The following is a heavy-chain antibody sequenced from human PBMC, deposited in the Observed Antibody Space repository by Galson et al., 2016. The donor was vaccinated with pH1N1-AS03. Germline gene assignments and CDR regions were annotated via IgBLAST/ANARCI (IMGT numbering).Heavy chain of an antibody. Sequence: SLRLSCAASGFPFSTYWMHWVRQAPGKGLAWVSRISPDGTSALYADSVKGRFTIFRDNTQSTLYLQMDSLTAEDTAVYYCAKPRAADWQAFNYWGRGALSPSPQ. D-gene: IGHD3-9*01. V-gene: IGHV3-74*03. CDR1: GFPFSTYW. CDR2: ISPDGTSA. J-gene: IGHJ4*02. CDR3: AKPRAADWQAFNY.